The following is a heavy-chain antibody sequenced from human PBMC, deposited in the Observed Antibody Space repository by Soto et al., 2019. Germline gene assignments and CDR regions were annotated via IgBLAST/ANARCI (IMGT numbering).Heavy chain of an antibody. V-gene: IGHV3-23*01. CDR1: GFTFSSYS. D-gene: IGHD3-3*01. Sequence: PGGSLRLSCAASGFTFSSYSISWVRQAPGKGLEWVSAISGSGVSTYYADSVKGRFTISRDNSKNTLYLQMNSLRAEDTAVYYCAKDKEYDFWKYFDYWGQGTLVTVCS. CDR3: AKDKEYDFWKYFDY. CDR2: ISGSGVST. J-gene: IGHJ4*02.